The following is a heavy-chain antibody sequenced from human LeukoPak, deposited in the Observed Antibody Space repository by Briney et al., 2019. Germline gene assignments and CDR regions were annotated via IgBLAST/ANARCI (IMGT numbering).Heavy chain of an antibody. CDR2: ITWNSVTI. CDR3: ARASVGLQH. V-gene: IGHV3-9*01. CDR1: GFTFSNYA. D-gene: IGHD1-26*01. J-gene: IGHJ1*01. Sequence: PGGSLRLSCAASGFTFSNYAMTWVRQAPGKGLEWVSGITWNSVTIGYADSVRGRFIVSRDNAKNSLYLQMNSLRSDDTALYYCARASVGLQHWGQGTLVTVSS.